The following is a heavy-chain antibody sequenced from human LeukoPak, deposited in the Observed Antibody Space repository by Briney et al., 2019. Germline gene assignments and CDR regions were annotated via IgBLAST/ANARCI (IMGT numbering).Heavy chain of an antibody. D-gene: IGHD2-21*01. J-gene: IGHJ4*02. CDR3: ARPGLAYCGADCYSTEGYYFDY. V-gene: IGHV4-34*01. Sequence: SETLSLTRAVYGESFSTYYWSLIRQPPGKGLEWIGEINHGGSTNYNPSLKSRVTISVDTSKNQFSLRLSSVTAADTAMYYCARPGLAYCGADCYSTEGYYFDYWGQGTLVTVSS. CDR2: INHGGST. CDR1: GESFSTYY.